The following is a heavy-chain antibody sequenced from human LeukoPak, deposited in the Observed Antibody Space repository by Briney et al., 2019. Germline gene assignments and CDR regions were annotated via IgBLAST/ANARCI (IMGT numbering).Heavy chain of an antibody. J-gene: IGHJ4*02. CDR2: IYHSGST. D-gene: IGHD2-2*01. CDR3: ARSSRSWSTFDN. CDR1: GGSISTYY. V-gene: IGHV4-59*08. Sequence: SETLSLTCTVSGGSISTYYWSWIRQPPGKGLECIGTIYHSGSTYYNPSLKSRVTISVDTSKNQFSLRLSSVTAADTAVYYCARSSRSWSTFDNWGQGTLVTVSS.